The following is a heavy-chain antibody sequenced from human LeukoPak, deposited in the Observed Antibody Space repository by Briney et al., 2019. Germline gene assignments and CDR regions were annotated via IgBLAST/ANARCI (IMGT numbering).Heavy chain of an antibody. Sequence: PGGSLGLSCAASGFTFSSYAMSWVRQAPGKGLEWVSAISGSGGSTYYADSVKGRFTISRDNSKNTLYLQMNSLRAEDTAVYYCAKTDSRPFANPGPYFDYWGQGTLVTVSS. D-gene: IGHD3-16*01. CDR1: GFTFSSYA. J-gene: IGHJ4*02. CDR2: ISGSGGST. CDR3: AKTDSRPFANPGPYFDY. V-gene: IGHV3-23*01.